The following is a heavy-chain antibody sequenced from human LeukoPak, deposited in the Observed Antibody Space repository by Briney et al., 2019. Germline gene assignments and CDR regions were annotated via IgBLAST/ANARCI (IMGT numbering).Heavy chain of an antibody. CDR1: GFTFTISA. D-gene: IGHD3-22*01. CDR2: IVVGSGNT. V-gene: IGHV1-58*02. Sequence: ASVKVSCKASGFTFTISAMQWVRQARGHPLEWIGWIVVGSGNTNYAQKFQERVTITRDMSTSTAYMELSSLRSEDTAVYYCAAWGRYYDSSGFFDYWGQGTLVTVSS. CDR3: AAWGRYYDSSGFFDY. J-gene: IGHJ4*02.